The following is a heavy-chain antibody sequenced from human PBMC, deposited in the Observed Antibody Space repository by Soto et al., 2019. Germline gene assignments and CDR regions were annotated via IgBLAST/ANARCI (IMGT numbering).Heavy chain of an antibody. CDR2: INSNSGDT. CDR3: AILVGVSSSEY. D-gene: IGHD1-26*01. V-gene: IGHV1-2*02. Sequence: ASLKVSCKASGYTFTGYFIHWVRQAPGQGLEWMGWINSNSGDTNYAQKFQGRVTMTRDTSISTAYMELSRLRSDDTAVYYCAILVGVSSSEYWGQGHPFTVSP. J-gene: IGHJ4*02. CDR1: GYTFTGYF.